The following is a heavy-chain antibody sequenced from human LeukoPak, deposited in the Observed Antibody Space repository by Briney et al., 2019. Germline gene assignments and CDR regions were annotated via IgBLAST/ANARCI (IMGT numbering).Heavy chain of an antibody. V-gene: IGHV4-59*01. CDR3: ARSVVGATTFDY. D-gene: IGHD1-26*01. CDR1: GGSISSYY. J-gene: IGHJ4*02. CDR2: IYYSGST. Sequence: SETLSLTCTVSGGSISSYYWGWIRQPPGKGLEWIGYIYYSGSTNYNPSLKSRVTISVDTSKNQFSLKLSSVTAADTAVYYCARSVVGATTFDYWGQGTLVTVSS.